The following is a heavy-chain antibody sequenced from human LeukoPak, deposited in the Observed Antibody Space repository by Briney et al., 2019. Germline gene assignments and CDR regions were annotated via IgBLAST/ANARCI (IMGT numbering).Heavy chain of an antibody. CDR1: GFTFSSYW. CDR2: ISADGSST. CDR3: AKGDRWYHYDNTGYLYYFDY. Sequence: GGSLRLSCAASGFTFSSYWMHWVRQAPGKGLVWVSLISADGSSTSYADSVKGRFTISRDNSKNTLHLQMNSLRVEDTAVYYCAKGDRWYHYDNTGYLYYFDYWGQGTLVTVSS. D-gene: IGHD3-22*01. V-gene: IGHV3-74*01. J-gene: IGHJ4*02.